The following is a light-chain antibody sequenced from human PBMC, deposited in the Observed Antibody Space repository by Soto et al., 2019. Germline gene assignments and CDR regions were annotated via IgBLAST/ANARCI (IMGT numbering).Light chain of an antibody. CDR2: DAT. J-gene: IGKJ5*01. V-gene: IGKV3-11*01. Sequence: EIVLTQSPATLCLSPGERATLSCRSSQSISTSLGWYQHKPGQAPRLLVCDATDRAAGIPPRFSGSGSGTNFTLTISSLEPEDSAVYYCQQRSFWPPVTVGPGTRLDIK. CDR3: QQRSFWPPVT. CDR1: QSISTS.